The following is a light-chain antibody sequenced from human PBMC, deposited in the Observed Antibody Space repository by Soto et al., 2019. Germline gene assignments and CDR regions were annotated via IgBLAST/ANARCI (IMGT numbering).Light chain of an antibody. CDR2: DVL. V-gene: IGKV3-11*01. CDR3: VQRSAWPWT. CDR1: QNVVNY. Sequence: EIVLTQSPATLSLSPGERATLSSRASQNVVNYLAWYQQKPGQAPRLLLYDVLHRATGIPARFSGSGSGTDFTLTISSLEPEDFAIYYCVQRSAWPWTSGQGTKVEVK. J-gene: IGKJ1*01.